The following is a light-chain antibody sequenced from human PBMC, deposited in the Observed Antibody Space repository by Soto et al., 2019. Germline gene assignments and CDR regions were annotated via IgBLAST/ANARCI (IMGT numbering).Light chain of an antibody. V-gene: IGLV2-14*01. CDR3: SSYTSSSTYV. J-gene: IGLJ1*01. Sequence: QSVLTQPASVSGSPGQSITISCTGTSSDIGNYNYVSWYQQDPGKAPKLMIYDVSNRPSGVSNRFSGSKSGITASLTISGLRAEDEADYYCSSYTSSSTYVFGTGTKLTVL. CDR1: SSDIGNYNY. CDR2: DVS.